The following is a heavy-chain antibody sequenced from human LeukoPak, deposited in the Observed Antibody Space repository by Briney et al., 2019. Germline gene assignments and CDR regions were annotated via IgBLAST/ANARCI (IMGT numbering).Heavy chain of an antibody. J-gene: IGHJ4*02. CDR1: GGSISSGGYY. Sequence: SQTLSLTCTVSGGSISSGGYYWSWIRQHPGKGLEWIGYIYNRGSTYYNPSLKSRVTLSVDTSENQFSLKLRSVTAADTAVYYCARGDGSYFDYWGQGTLVTVSS. CDR3: ARGDGSYFDY. D-gene: IGHD3-10*01. V-gene: IGHV4-31*03. CDR2: IYNRGST.